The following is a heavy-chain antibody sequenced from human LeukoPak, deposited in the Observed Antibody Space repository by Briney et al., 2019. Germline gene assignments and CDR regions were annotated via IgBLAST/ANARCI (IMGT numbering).Heavy chain of an antibody. D-gene: IGHD3-10*01. Sequence: GGSLRLSCAASGFTFSSYWMSWVRQAPGKGLEWVANIKEDVSEKYYVDSVKGRFTISRDNAKNSLYLQMNSLRAEDTAVYYCARVRVREFYGMDVWGQGTTVTVSS. CDR2: IKEDVSEK. V-gene: IGHV3-7*01. J-gene: IGHJ6*02. CDR1: GFTFSSYW. CDR3: ARVRVREFYGMDV.